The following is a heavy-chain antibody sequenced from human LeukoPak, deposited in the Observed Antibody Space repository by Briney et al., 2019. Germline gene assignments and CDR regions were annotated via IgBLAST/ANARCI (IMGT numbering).Heavy chain of an antibody. CDR1: GFTFSSYA. V-gene: IGHV3-23*01. CDR3: ARDLGYYDSSVVFDY. CDR2: ISGSGGST. J-gene: IGHJ4*02. D-gene: IGHD3-22*01. Sequence: QTGGSLRLSCAASGFTFSSYAMSWVRQAPGKGLEWVSAISGSGGSTNYADSVKGRFTISRDNSKNTLYLQMNSLRAEDTAVYYCARDLGYYDSSVVFDYWGQGTLVTVSS.